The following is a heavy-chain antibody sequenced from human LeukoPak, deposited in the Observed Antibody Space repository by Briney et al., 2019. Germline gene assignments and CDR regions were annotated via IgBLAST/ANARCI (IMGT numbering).Heavy chain of an antibody. CDR3: AIAPDYYGSGSYYAYYFDY. D-gene: IGHD3-10*01. J-gene: IGHJ4*02. CDR1: GGTFSSYA. CDR2: IIPIFGTA. Sequence: SVKVSCKASGGTFSSYAISWVRQAPGQGLEWMGGIIPIFGTANYAQKFQGRVTITADESTSTAYMELSSLRSEDTAVYYCAIAPDYYGSGSYYAYYFDYWGQGTLVTVSS. V-gene: IGHV1-69*13.